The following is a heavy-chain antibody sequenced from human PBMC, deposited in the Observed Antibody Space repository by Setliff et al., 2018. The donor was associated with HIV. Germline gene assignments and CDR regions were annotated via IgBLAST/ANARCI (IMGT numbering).Heavy chain of an antibody. CDR1: GFSVTSNT. V-gene: IGHV3-66*01. J-gene: IGHJ5*02. D-gene: IGHD3-10*01. CDR2: IYSGGGT. CDR3: AGGTGSYPKPFDP. Sequence: GASVKVSCSASGFSVTSNTMSWVRQAPGKGLQWVSLIYSGGGTYYANSVKGRFTISRDTSKNTLYLQMNSLRVEDTGVYYCAGGTGSYPKPFDPWGQGTLVTVSS.